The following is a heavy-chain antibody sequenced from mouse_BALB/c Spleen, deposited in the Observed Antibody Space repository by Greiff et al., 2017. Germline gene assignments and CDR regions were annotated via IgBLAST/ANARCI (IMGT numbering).Heavy chain of an antibody. V-gene: IGHV5-17*02. Sequence: EVQGVESGGGLVQPGGSRKLSCEASGFTFSSFGMHWVRQAPEKGLEWVAYISSGSSTIYYADTVKGRFTIARDNPKNTLFLQMTSLRSEDTAMYYCARPSTYWYFDVWGAGTTVTVSS. CDR1: GFTFSSFG. CDR2: ISSGSSTI. CDR3: ARPSTYWYFDV. D-gene: IGHD2-1*01. J-gene: IGHJ1*01.